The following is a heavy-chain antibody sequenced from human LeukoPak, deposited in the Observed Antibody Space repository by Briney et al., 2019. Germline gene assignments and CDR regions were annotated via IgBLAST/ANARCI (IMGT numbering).Heavy chain of an antibody. J-gene: IGHJ4*02. V-gene: IGHV4-38-2*02. CDR1: GYSISSGYY. Sequence: PSETLSLTCTVSGYSISSGYYWSWIRQPPGKGLEWIGYIYHSGSTYYNPSLKSRVTISVDRSKNQFSLKLSSVTAADTAVYYCASPLQDYWGQGTLVTVSS. CDR2: IYHSGST. CDR3: ASPLQDY.